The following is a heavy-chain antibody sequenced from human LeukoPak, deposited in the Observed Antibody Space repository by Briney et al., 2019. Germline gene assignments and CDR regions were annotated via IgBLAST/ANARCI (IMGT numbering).Heavy chain of an antibody. J-gene: IGHJ6*02. Sequence: ASVTVSCTASGYTFTSYGISWVRQAPGQGLERMGWISAYNGNTNYAQKLQGRVTMTTDTSTSTAYMELRSLRSDDTAAYYCARDDSGSYYYYYYYGMDVWGQGTTVTVSS. D-gene: IGHD1-26*01. CDR2: ISAYNGNT. V-gene: IGHV1-18*01. CDR1: GYTFTSYG. CDR3: ARDDSGSYYYYYYYGMDV.